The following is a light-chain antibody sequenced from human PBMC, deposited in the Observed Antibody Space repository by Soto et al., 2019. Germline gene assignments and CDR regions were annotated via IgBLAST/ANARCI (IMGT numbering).Light chain of an antibody. J-gene: IGKJ1*01. CDR2: DVS. CDR3: QQSYSTPQT. CDR1: QNIRTY. Sequence: DIQMTQSPSSLAASVGDRFTITCRASQNIRTYLNWYQQKPGKAPNLLIYDVSSLQSGVPSRFSGSGSGTDFTLTISSLQPEDFATYYCQQSYSTPQTFGQGTKVDIK. V-gene: IGKV1-39*01.